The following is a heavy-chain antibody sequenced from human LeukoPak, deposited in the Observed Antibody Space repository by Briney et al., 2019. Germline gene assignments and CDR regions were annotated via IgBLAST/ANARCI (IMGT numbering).Heavy chain of an antibody. D-gene: IGHD3-22*01. Sequence: GASVKVPCKASGYTFTGYYMHWVRQAPGQGLEWMGWINPNSGGTNYAQKFQGRVTMTRDTSISAAYMELSRLRSDDTAVYYCARQPSDYYDSSGYFDYWGQGTLVTVSS. CDR2: INPNSGGT. V-gene: IGHV1-2*02. J-gene: IGHJ4*02. CDR3: ARQPSDYYDSSGYFDY. CDR1: GYTFTGYY.